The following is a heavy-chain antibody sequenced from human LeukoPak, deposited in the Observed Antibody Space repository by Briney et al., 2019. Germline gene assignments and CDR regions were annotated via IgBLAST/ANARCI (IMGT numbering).Heavy chain of an antibody. D-gene: IGHD3-10*01. J-gene: IGHJ4*02. Sequence: ASVKVSCYASASTFSTYAIHWVRQAPGQGLEWMGWISTGNGNTRYSKAFQDRVTITRDTSASTVYMELRGLRSEDMAVYYCARENYYRIGRFDRAYLDDWGQGTLVTVSS. V-gene: IGHV1-3*03. CDR2: ISTGNGNT. CDR1: ASTFSTYA. CDR3: ARENYYRIGRFDRAYLDD.